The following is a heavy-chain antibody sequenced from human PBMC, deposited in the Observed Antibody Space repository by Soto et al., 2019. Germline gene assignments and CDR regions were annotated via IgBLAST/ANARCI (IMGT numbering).Heavy chain of an antibody. CDR3: AKDGGAPYYYGSGSYYPNYYYYGMDV. CDR2: ISYDGSNK. CDR1: GFTFSSYG. V-gene: IGHV3-30*18. Sequence: GGSLRLSCAASGFTFSSYGMHWVRQAPGKGLEWVAVISYDGSNKYYADSVKGRFTISRDNSKNTLYLQMNSLRAEDTAVYYCAKDGGAPYYYGSGSYYPNYYYYGMDVWGQGTTVTVS. J-gene: IGHJ6*02. D-gene: IGHD3-10*01.